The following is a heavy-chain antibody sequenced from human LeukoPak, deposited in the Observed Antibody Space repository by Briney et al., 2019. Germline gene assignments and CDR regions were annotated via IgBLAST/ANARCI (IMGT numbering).Heavy chain of an antibody. Sequence: ASVKVSCKVSGYTFTSYYMHWVRQAPGQGLEWMGMINPSGGSTSYAQKFQGRVTMTRDTSTTTVYMELSSLRSEDTAMYYCARVDSSGYIHDYWGQGTLVTVSS. D-gene: IGHD3-22*01. CDR2: INPSGGST. V-gene: IGHV1-46*01. CDR1: GYTFTSYY. J-gene: IGHJ4*02. CDR3: ARVDSSGYIHDY.